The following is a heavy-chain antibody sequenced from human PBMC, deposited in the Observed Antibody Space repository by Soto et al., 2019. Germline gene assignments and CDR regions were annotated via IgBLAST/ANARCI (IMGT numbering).Heavy chain of an antibody. CDR1: GFTFSGKKY. Sequence: DVQLVESGGGLIQPGGSLRLSCAASGFTFSGKKYLTWVRQAPGKGLEWVSGLYSTYGTYYADSVKGRFSTSKDNSKNTFYLHLNSLRPDDTAVYYCASWLLREHAFDIWGLGTMVTVSS. CDR2: LYSTYGT. CDR3: ASWLLREHAFDI. D-gene: IGHD2-15*01. V-gene: IGHV3-53*01. J-gene: IGHJ3*02.